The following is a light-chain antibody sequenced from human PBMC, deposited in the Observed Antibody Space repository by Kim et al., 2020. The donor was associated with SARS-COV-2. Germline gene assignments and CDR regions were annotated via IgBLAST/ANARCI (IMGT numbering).Light chain of an antibody. CDR3: QSYDGSRGV. J-gene: IGLJ3*02. CDR1: GGNIAVNY. V-gene: IGLV6-57*01. Sequence: GKTVTISFTRSGGNIAVNYVQLYQQRPGSSPITVIYEDNQRPSRVPDRFSGSIDSSSNSASLTISGLKTEDEADYYCQSYDGSRGVFGGGTQLTVL. CDR2: EDN.